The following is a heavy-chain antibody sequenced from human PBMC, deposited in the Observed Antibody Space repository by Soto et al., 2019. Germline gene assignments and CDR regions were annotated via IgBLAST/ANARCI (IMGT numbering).Heavy chain of an antibody. CDR1: GFSLSNARMG. J-gene: IGHJ5*02. D-gene: IGHD3-9*01. Sequence: GSGATLVKPAETLTLTCTVSGFSLSNARMGVSWIRQPPGKALEWLAHIFSNDEKSYSTSLKSRLTISKDTSKSQVVLTMTNMDPVDTATYYCARNSLRYFDWLPADHNWFDPWGQGTLVTVSS. V-gene: IGHV2-26*01. CDR3: ARNSLRYFDWLPADHNWFDP. CDR2: IFSNDEK.